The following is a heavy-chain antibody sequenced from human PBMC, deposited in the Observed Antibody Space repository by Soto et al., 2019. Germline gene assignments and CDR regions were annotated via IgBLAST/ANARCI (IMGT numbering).Heavy chain of an antibody. Sequence: ASVKVSCKASGYTFTGYYMHWVRQAPGQGLEWMGWINPNSGGTNYAQKFQERVTITRDMSTSTAYMELSSLRSEDTAVYYCAAKRDQTGPVYYYYMDVWGKGTTVTVSS. D-gene: IGHD3-9*01. CDR3: AAKRDQTGPVYYYYMDV. CDR1: GYTFTGYY. J-gene: IGHJ6*03. V-gene: IGHV1-2*02. CDR2: INPNSGGT.